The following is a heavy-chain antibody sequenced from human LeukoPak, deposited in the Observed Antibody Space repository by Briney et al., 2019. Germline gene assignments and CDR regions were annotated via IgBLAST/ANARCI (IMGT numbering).Heavy chain of an antibody. CDR3: ARTLASRRYYFDY. Sequence: SETLSLTCAVYGGSFSGYYWSWIRQPPGKGLEWIGEINHSGSTNHNPSLKSRVTISVDTSKNQFSLKLSSVTAADTAVYYCARTLASRRYYFDYWGQGTLVTVSS. D-gene: IGHD4-17*01. CDR2: INHSGST. CDR1: GGSFSGYY. V-gene: IGHV4-34*01. J-gene: IGHJ4*02.